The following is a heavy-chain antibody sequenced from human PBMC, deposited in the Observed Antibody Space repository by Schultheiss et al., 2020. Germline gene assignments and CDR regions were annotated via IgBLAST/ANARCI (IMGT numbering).Heavy chain of an antibody. CDR1: GGSISSGSYY. CDR3: ARDSGDATWFGEFGY. CDR2: IYTSGST. J-gene: IGHJ4*02. Sequence: SETLSLTCTVSGGSISSGSYYWSWIRQPAGKGLEWIGRIYTSGSTNYNPSLKSRVTISVDTSKNQFSLKLSSVTAADTAVYYCARDSGDATWFGEFGYWGQGTLVTVSS. D-gene: IGHD3-10*01. V-gene: IGHV4-61*02.